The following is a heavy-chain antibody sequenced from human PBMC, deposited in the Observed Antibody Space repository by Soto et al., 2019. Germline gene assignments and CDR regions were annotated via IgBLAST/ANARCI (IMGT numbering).Heavy chain of an antibody. Sequence: GGSLRLSCAASGFTVGSNYMSWVRQAPGKGLEWVSVIYSEGTPYYADSVKGRFTISRENSNNTLYLHMNNLRAEDTAVYYCARSTYYDILTGSYYYYAMDVCGQGTTVTSP. CDR1: GFTVGSNY. V-gene: IGHV3-53*01. CDR2: IYSEGTP. D-gene: IGHD3-9*01. J-gene: IGHJ6*02. CDR3: ARSTYYDILTGSYYYYAMDV.